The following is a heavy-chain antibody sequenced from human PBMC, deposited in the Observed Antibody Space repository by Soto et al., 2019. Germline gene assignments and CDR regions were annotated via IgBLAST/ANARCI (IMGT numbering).Heavy chain of an antibody. CDR3: ARDCITTSCYSRYYYHGMDV. Sequence: QVHLVQSGAEEKKPGASVKVSCKASGYTFTTYAVHWVRQAPGQRLEWMGWFNGGNGNTKYSQKSKYRFTITMDPFATTAYMELSNLLPQDTAVYYRARDCITTSCYSRYYYHGMDVWGQGTTVTVSS. V-gene: IGHV1-3*05. CDR2: FNGGNGNT. D-gene: IGHD2-2*01. J-gene: IGHJ6*02. CDR1: GYTFTTYA.